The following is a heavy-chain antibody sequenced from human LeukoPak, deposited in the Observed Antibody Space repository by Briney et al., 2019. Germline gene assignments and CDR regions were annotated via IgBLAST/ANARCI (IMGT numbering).Heavy chain of an antibody. J-gene: IGHJ4*02. CDR3: AGHLWRSAHFDY. V-gene: IGHV3-23*01. Sequence: PGGSLRLSCAASGLTFSSYAMSWVRQAPGKGLEWVSAISGSGGSTYYADSVKGRFTISRDNSKNTLYLQMNSLRAEDTAVYYCAGHLWRSAHFDYWGQGTLVTVSS. D-gene: IGHD2/OR15-2a*01. CDR1: GLTFSSYA. CDR2: ISGSGGST.